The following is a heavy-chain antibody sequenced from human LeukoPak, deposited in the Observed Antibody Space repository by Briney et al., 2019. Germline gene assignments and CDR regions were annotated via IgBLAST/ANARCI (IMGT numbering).Heavy chain of an antibody. CDR2: ISSSSSYI. CDR3: AAPVYSSGWYSEEWDAFDI. V-gene: IGHV3-21*01. D-gene: IGHD6-19*01. J-gene: IGHJ3*02. CDR1: GFTFSSYS. Sequence: GGSLRLSCAASGFTFSSYSMNWVRQAPGKGLEWVSSISSSSSYIYYADSVKGRLTISRDNAKNSLYLQMNSLRAEDTAVYYCAAPVYSSGWYSEEWDAFDIWGQGTMVTVSS.